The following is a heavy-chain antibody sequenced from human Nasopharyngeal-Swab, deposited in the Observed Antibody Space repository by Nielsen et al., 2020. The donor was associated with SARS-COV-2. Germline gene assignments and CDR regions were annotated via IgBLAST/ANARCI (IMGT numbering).Heavy chain of an antibody. CDR2: IYSGGST. V-gene: IGHV3-53*04. Sequence: WIRQPPGKGLEWVSVIYSGGSTYYADSVKGRFTISGHNSKNTLYLQMNSLRAEDTAVYYCATVSAQDIVRMVYGGYYGMDVWGQGTTVTVSS. CDR3: ATVSAQDIVRMVYGGYYGMDV. J-gene: IGHJ6*02. D-gene: IGHD2-8*01.